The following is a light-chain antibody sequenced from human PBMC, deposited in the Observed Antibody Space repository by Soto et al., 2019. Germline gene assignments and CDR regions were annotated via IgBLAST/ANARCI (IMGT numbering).Light chain of an antibody. J-gene: IGKJ3*01. Sequence: AIQLTQSPSSLSAYVGDSVTITCRASQGISSALAWYQQTPGRAPKLLIYDASTLASGVPSRFSGSRSGTDFTLTVSSLQPEDFATDYCQQFDAYPFTFRPGTKVDI. CDR2: DAS. CDR1: QGISSA. CDR3: QQFDAYPFT. V-gene: IGKV1-13*02.